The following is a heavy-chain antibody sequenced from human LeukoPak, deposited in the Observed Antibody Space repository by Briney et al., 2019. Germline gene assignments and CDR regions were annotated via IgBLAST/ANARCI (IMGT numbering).Heavy chain of an antibody. D-gene: IGHD3-22*01. J-gene: IGHJ4*02. V-gene: IGHV3-48*01. CDR2: IGTGSRII. CDR1: GFTFSSYS. CDR3: AKDPTHFRVWDDYDNTRLNY. Sequence: GGSLRLSCAASGFTFSSYSMNWVRQAPGKGLEWVSHIGTGSRIIYYADSVKGRFTISRDNSKNTVYLQMNSLRAEDTAVYYCAKDPTHFRVWDDYDNTRLNYWGQGTLVTVSS.